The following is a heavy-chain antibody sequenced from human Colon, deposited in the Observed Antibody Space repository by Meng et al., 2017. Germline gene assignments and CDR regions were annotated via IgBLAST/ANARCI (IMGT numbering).Heavy chain of an antibody. V-gene: IGHV4-39*01. CDR1: GGSISTSGYY. D-gene: IGHD1/OR15-1a*01. Sequence: QPQLQESGSGLVRPSAALSLTCSVAGGSISTSGYYWGWIRQPPGKGLEWIGSIGHSGFTYYTPSLKSRVTVSIDTSKSQFSLELTSVTAADTAVYYCVRSRAWVRTGFDPWGQGTLVTVSS. CDR2: IGHSGFT. J-gene: IGHJ5*02. CDR3: VRSRAWVRTGFDP.